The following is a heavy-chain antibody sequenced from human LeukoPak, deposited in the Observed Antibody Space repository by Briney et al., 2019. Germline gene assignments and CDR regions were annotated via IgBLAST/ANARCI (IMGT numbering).Heavy chain of an antibody. CDR2: IYYSGST. J-gene: IGHJ4*02. CDR3: ARVQAMGLPDY. V-gene: IGHV4-59*01. Sequence: SETLSLTCTVSGGSISSYYWRWIRQPPGKGLEWIGYIYYSGSTNYNPSLKSRVTISVDTSKNQFSLKLSSVTAADTAVYYCARVQAMGLPDYWGQGTLVTVSS. CDR1: GGSISSYY. D-gene: IGHD5-18*01.